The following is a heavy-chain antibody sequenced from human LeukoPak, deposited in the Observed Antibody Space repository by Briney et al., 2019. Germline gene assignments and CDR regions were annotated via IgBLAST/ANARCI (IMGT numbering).Heavy chain of an antibody. Sequence: PGGSLRLSCAASGFTFSSYSMNWVRQAPGKGLVWVSRINRDGSSTSYADSVKGRFTISRDNAKNTLYLQMNSLRAEDTAVYYCAALDNGHDYWGQGTLVTVSS. J-gene: IGHJ4*02. CDR3: AALDNGHDY. CDR2: INRDGSST. V-gene: IGHV3-74*01. D-gene: IGHD1-14*01. CDR1: GFTFSSYS.